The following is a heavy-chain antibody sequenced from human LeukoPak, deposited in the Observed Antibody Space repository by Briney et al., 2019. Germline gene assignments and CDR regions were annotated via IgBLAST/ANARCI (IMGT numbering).Heavy chain of an antibody. CDR3: ARLSKGRYFDYIFDH. V-gene: IGHV4-39*01. J-gene: IGHJ4*02. Sequence: PSETLSLTCSVSGGSVSSYEYYWGWIRQPPGKGLEWIGNTYYSGGSYYNPSLKSRVTMSVDTSKNQFSLKMSSVTAADTAVYYCARLSKGRYFDYIFDHWGQGTLVTVSS. D-gene: IGHD3-9*01. CDR1: GGSVSSYEYY. CDR2: TYYSGGS.